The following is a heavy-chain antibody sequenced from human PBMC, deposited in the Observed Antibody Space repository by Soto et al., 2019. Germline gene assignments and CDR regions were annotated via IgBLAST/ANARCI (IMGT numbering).Heavy chain of an antibody. CDR2: IKEDGSEK. J-gene: IGHJ3*02. CDR1: GFTFSRSW. Sequence: EVQLVESGGGLVQPGGSLRLSCAASGFTFSRSWMNWVRQAPGKGLEWVANIKEDGSEKDYVDSVKGRLTISRDSAKYSLSLQISSIRAEETAVYYWAKRNDYARSLGIWGQGTMVTVSS. CDR3: AKRNDYARSLGI. V-gene: IGHV3-7*01. D-gene: IGHD4-17*01.